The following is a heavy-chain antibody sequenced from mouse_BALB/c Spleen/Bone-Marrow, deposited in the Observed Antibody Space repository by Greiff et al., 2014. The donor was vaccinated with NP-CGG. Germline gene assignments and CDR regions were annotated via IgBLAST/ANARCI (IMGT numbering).Heavy chain of an antibody. D-gene: IGHD1-1*01. J-gene: IGHJ2*01. V-gene: IGHV14-3*02. CDR3: ANYYYGSHFDY. CDR2: IDPANGNT. Sequence: EVQLVESGAALVKPGASVKLSCTASGSNIKDTYMHWVKQRPEQGLEWIGRIDPANGNTKYDPKFQGKATITADTSSNTAYLQLSSLTSEDTAVYYCANYYYGSHFDYWGQGTTLTVSS. CDR1: GSNIKDTY.